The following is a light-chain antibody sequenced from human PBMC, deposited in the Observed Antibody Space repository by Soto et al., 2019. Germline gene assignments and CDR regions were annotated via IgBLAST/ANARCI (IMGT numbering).Light chain of an antibody. Sequence: DIVMTQSSDSLAVSLGERATINCKSSQSVLYSSNNKNYLAWYQQKPGQPPKLLIYWASTRESGVPDRFSGSGSGTDFTLTISSLQAEDVPVYYCQQYYSTLTFGQGTKVEIK. V-gene: IGKV4-1*01. CDR1: QSVLYSSNNKNY. J-gene: IGKJ1*01. CDR2: WAS. CDR3: QQYYSTLT.